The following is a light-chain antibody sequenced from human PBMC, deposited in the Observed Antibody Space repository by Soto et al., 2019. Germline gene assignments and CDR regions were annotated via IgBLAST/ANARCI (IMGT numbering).Light chain of an antibody. CDR3: QQRRNWPSPIT. V-gene: IGKV3-11*01. Sequence: EIVWTQSPATVSLSPGERATLSCMASQIVSSYLAWYQQQPGQAPRLLIYDASNRATGIPAPSSGSGSGTDFTLTITSLDPQAFAVYYCQQRRNWPSPITFGQGTRLEIK. CDR1: QIVSSY. CDR2: DAS. J-gene: IGKJ5*01.